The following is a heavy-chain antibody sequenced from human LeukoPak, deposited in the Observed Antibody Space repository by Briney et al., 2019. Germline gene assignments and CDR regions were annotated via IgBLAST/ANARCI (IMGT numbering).Heavy chain of an antibody. CDR2: TSYDGGNE. CDR3: ARGRAYFYGSENNNMDV. Sequence: PGGSLRLSCAASGFTFSSYGMHWARQAPGKGLEWLAITSYDGGNEYYADSVKGRFTTSRDNSKSTLYLHMNSLRPDDTAVYYCARGRAYFYGSENNNMDVWGEGTTVIVSS. CDR1: GFTFSSYG. V-gene: IGHV3-30*03. D-gene: IGHD3-10*01. J-gene: IGHJ6*04.